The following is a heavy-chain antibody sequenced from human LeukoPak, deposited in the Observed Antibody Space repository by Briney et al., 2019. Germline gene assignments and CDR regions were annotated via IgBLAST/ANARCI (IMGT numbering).Heavy chain of an antibody. CDR3: ARDGTGFSSGMGV. CDR1: GFTFSSSA. Sequence: GGSLRLSCAASGFTFSSSAMSWVRQAPGKGLEWVSTITANGGSTYFADSVKGRFTISRDNARNSLYLQMNSLRAEDTAVYYCARDGTGFSSGMGVWGQGTTVTVSS. V-gene: IGHV3-23*01. CDR2: ITANGGST. D-gene: IGHD7-27*01. J-gene: IGHJ6*02.